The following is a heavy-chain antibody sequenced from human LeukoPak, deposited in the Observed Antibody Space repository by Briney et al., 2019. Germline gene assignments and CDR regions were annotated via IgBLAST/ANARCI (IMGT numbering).Heavy chain of an antibody. V-gene: IGHV3-30*18. D-gene: IGHD3-3*02. Sequence: GGSLRLSCAASGFTFSSYGMHWVRQAPGKGLEWVAVISYDGSNKYYADSVKGRFTISRDNSKNTLYLQMNSLRAEDTAVYYCAKDPPIWDVWGQGTTVTVSS. CDR1: GFTFSSYG. CDR3: AKDPPIWDV. CDR2: ISYDGSNK. J-gene: IGHJ6*02.